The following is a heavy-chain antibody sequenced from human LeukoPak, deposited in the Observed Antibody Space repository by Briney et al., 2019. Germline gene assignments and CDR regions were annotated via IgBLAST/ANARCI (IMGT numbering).Heavy chain of an antibody. J-gene: IGHJ6*03. CDR2: ISSNGGST. CDR1: GFTFSSYG. Sequence: GGSLRLSCAASGFTFSSYGMSWVRQAPGKGLEWVSGISSNGGSTYYANSVKGRFTISRDNSKNTLYLQMGSLRAEDMAVYYCAREGSTAMDTYYYYYMDVWGKGTTVTISS. V-gene: IGHV3-64*01. D-gene: IGHD5-18*01. CDR3: AREGSTAMDTYYYYYMDV.